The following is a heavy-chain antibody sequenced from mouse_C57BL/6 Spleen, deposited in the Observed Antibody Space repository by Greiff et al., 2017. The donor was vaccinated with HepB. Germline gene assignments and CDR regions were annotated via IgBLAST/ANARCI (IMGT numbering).Heavy chain of an antibody. CDR1: GYAFSSYW. CDR2: IYPGDGDT. J-gene: IGHJ4*01. D-gene: IGHD1-1*01. Sequence: VQRVESGAELVKPGASVKISCKASGYAFSSYWMNWVKQRPGKGLEWIGQIYPGDGDTNYNGKFKGKATLTADKVSSTAYMQLSSLTSEDSAVYFCARWSATVGATKGTMDYWGQGTSVTVSS. V-gene: IGHV1-80*01. CDR3: ARWSATVGATKGTMDY.